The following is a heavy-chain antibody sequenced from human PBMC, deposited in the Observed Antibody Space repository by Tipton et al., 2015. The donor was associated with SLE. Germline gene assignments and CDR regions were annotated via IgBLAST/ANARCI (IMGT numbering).Heavy chain of an antibody. Sequence: SLRLSCAASGFTVSSNHMSWVRQAPGKGLEWVSVIYSGGSTYYADSVKGRSTISRDNSKNTLYLQMNSLRAEDTAVYYCARDTPGSLDIWGQGTMVTVSS. V-gene: IGHV3-66*01. J-gene: IGHJ3*02. D-gene: IGHD2-15*01. CDR3: ARDTPGSLDI. CDR1: GFTVSSNH. CDR2: IYSGGST.